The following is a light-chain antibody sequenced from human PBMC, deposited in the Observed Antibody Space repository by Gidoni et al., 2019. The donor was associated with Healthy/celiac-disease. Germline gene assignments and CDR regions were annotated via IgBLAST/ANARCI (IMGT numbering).Light chain of an antibody. J-gene: IGLJ2*01. CDR3: SSYTSSSHVV. CDR2: AVS. CDR1: SSDVGGYNS. V-gene: IGLV2-14*01. Sequence: QSALTQPASVSGSPGQSITISCTGTSSDVGGYNSVSWYQQHPGKAPKLMIHAVSNRPSGVSNRFSGSKSGNTASLTISVLQAEDEADYYCSSYTSSSHVVFGGGTKLTVL.